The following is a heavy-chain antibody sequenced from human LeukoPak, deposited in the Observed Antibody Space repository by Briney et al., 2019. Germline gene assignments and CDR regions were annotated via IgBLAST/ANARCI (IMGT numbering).Heavy chain of an antibody. CDR2: ISSSGSVI. CDR1: GFTFSSYE. V-gene: IGHV3-48*03. D-gene: IGHD3-22*01. J-gene: IGHJ4*02. Sequence: GGSLRLSCAASGFTFSSYEMNWVRQAPGKGLEWVSYISSSGSVIYDADSLKGRFTISRDNAKNSLYLQMNSLRAEDTAVYYCARSRSSGYLNFDYWGRGTLVTVSS. CDR3: ARSRSSGYLNFDY.